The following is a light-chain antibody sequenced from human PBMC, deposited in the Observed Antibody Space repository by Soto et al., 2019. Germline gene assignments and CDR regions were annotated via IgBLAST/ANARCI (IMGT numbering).Light chain of an antibody. CDR1: QSVRSSY. CDR2: GAS. Sequence: EILLTQSPGTLSLSPGERATLSCRASQSVRSSYLAWYQNKPGQAPRLLIYGASSRATGIPDRFSGSGSGTDFTLTISSLEPEDFAVYYCQQYGSSPRTFGQGAKLEIK. V-gene: IGKV3-20*01. CDR3: QQYGSSPRT. J-gene: IGKJ2*02.